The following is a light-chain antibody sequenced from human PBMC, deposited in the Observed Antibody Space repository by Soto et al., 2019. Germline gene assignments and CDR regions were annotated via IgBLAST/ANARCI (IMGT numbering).Light chain of an antibody. J-gene: IGLJ2*01. CDR1: SSDVGGYDY. CDR2: DVS. V-gene: IGLV2-14*03. Sequence: QSALTQPASVSGSPGQSITISCTGTSSDVGGYDYVSWYQSHPGKPPKLIIYDVSRRPSGVSNRFSGSKSGNTASLTISGLQAEDEADYYCSSYATISPVVFGGGTKLTVL. CDR3: SSYATISPVV.